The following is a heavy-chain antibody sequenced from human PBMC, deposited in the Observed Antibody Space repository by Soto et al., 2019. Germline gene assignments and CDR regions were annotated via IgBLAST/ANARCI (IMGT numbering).Heavy chain of an antibody. D-gene: IGHD1-26*01. J-gene: IGHJ4*02. CDR2: VDPRTGGA. Sequence: ASVKVSCKASGYAITAYYIHWVRQAPGQGLEWTGWVDPRTGGAIYAQKFQDRVTMIRDTSISTVYMDLSGLRSDDTALYYCARDDYGIYPYWGQGTLVTVSS. V-gene: IGHV1-2*02. CDR1: GYAITAYY. CDR3: ARDDYGIYPY.